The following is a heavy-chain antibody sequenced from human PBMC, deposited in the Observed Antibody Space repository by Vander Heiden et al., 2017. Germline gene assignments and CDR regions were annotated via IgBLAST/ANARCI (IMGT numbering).Heavy chain of an antibody. CDR2: INHSGST. CDR3: AREAEYCSGGSCYSKWFDP. V-gene: IGHV4-34*01. J-gene: IGHJ5*02. D-gene: IGHD2-15*01. CDR1: GGSFSGYY. Sequence: VQLQQWGAGLLKPSETLSLTCAVYGGSFSGYYWSWIRQPPGKGLEWIGEINHSGSTNYNPSLKSRVTISVDTSKNQFSLKLSSVTAADTAVYYCAREAEYCSGGSCYSKWFDPWGQGTLVTVSS.